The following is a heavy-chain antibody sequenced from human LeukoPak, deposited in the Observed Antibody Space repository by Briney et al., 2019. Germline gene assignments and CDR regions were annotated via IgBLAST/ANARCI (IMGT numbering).Heavy chain of an antibody. CDR1: GFTFSSYS. Sequence: GGSLRLSCAASGFTFSSYSMNWVRQAPGKGLEWVSSISSSSSYIYYADSEKGRYTISRDNAKNSLYLQMNSLRAEDTAVYYCARATRTQGTTGAFDIWGQGTMVTVSP. CDR3: ARATRTQGTTGAFDI. V-gene: IGHV3-21*01. CDR2: ISSSSSYI. J-gene: IGHJ3*02. D-gene: IGHD1/OR15-1a*01.